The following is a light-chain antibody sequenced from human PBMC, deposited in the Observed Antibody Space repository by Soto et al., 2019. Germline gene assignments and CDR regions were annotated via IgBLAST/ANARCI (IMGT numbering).Light chain of an antibody. V-gene: IGLV2-23*01. Sequence: QSALTQPASVSGSPGQSITISCTGSSSDLGGYNLVAWYQQHPGKAPKLMIYEGSKRPSGVSNRFSGSKSGNTASLTISGLQAEDAADYYCCSYAGSSTYVFGTGTKLTVL. J-gene: IGLJ1*01. CDR1: SSDLGGYNL. CDR2: EGS. CDR3: CSYAGSSTYV.